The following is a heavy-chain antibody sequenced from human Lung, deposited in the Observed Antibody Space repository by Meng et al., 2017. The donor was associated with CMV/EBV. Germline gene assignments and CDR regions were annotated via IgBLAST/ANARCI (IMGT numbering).Heavy chain of an antibody. CDR1: CCSISSMSYY. CDR3: VTETGYNYDN. J-gene: IGHJ4*02. V-gene: IGHV4-39*07. D-gene: IGHD5-24*01. CDR2: IYFSGNT. Sequence: LHATRPAQVQRSYTLSPSSVCACCSISSMSYYWGCIRQSPVKGLEWIGSIYFSGNTYYNPSLKSRVTMSVGTAQNKFSLTLRSVTAADTAVYYCVTETGYNYDNWGQGALVTVSS.